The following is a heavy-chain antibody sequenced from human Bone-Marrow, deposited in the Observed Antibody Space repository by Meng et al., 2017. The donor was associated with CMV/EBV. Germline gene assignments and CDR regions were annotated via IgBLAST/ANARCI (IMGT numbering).Heavy chain of an antibody. CDR2: IIPILGIA. V-gene: IGHV1-69*04. D-gene: IGHD1-26*01. CDR3: ARDPYSGSDYCDY. CDR1: GGTFSSYT. J-gene: IGHJ4*02. Sequence: SVKVSCKASGGTFSSYTISWVRQAPGQGLEWMGRIIPILGIANYAQKFQGRVTITADKSTSTAYMELSSLRSEDTAVYYCARDPYSGSDYCDYWGQGKLVNVDS.